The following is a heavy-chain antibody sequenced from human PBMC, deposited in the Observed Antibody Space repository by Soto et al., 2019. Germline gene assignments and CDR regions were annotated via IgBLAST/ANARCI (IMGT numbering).Heavy chain of an antibody. CDR2: ISGSDGKT. V-gene: IGHV3-23*01. J-gene: IGHJ4*02. CDR1: GFSFGSYA. CDR3: ARWSYLEY. Sequence: PGGSLRLSCAASGFSFGSYALSWVILGPGQGLEWVSTISGSDGKTCDADSVKGRFCIFRDTYQSTLDVQMKSLRADDTAMYYCARWSYLEYWGQGTRVTVSS. D-gene: IGHD3-3*01.